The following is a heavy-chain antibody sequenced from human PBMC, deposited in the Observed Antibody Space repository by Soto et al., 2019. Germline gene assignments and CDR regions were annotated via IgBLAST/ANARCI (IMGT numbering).Heavy chain of an antibody. V-gene: IGHV3-30*18. CDR2: ISYDGSNK. Sequence: QVQLVESGGGVVQPGRSLRLSCAASGFTFSSYGMHWVRQAPGKGLEWVAVISYDGSNKYYADSVKGRFTISRDNSKNTLYLQMNSLRAEDTAVYYCAKQRGSYGWYFDLWGRGTLVTVSS. J-gene: IGHJ2*01. CDR3: AKQRGSYGWYFDL. CDR1: GFTFSSYG. D-gene: IGHD1-26*01.